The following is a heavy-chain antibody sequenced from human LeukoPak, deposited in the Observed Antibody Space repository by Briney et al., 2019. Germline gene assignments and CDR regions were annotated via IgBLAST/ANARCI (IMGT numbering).Heavy chain of an antibody. CDR3: AREPYDFWSGYSPTNWFDP. Sequence: ASVKVSCKASGYTFTGYYMHWVRQAPGQGLEWMGWINPNSGVTDYAQKFQGRVTMTRDTSISTAYMDLSRLRSDDTAVYYCAREPYDFWSGYSPTNWFDPWGQGTLVTVSS. CDR2: INPNSGVT. J-gene: IGHJ5*02. V-gene: IGHV1-2*02. CDR1: GYTFTGYY. D-gene: IGHD3-3*01.